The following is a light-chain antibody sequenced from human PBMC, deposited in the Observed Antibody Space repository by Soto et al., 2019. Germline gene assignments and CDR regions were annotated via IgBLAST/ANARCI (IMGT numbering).Light chain of an antibody. V-gene: IGKV3-20*01. Sequence: EIVLTQSPGTLSLSPGERATLSCRASLRISSRYLAWYQQKPGQAPRLLISGASTRATGIPDRFSGSGSGTDFTLTISRLEPEDFAVYFCQRYGSSPPFTFGQGTKVEI. CDR1: LRISSRY. CDR3: QRYGSSPPFT. J-gene: IGKJ2*01. CDR2: GAS.